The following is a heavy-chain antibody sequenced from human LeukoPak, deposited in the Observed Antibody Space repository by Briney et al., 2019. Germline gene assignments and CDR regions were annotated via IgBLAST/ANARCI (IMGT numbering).Heavy chain of an antibody. D-gene: IGHD1-14*01. CDR2: ISAYNGNT. CDR3: ARLLAGEDDFYYFMDV. J-gene: IGHJ6*03. V-gene: IGHV1-18*01. CDR1: GYTFTDYA. Sequence: ASVKVSCKASGYTFTDYAITWVRQAPGQGLEWMGWISAYNGNTNYAQKLQGRVTMTTDTSTGTAYMELRSLRSDDTAVYYCARLLAGEDDFYYFMDVWGKGTTVTVSS.